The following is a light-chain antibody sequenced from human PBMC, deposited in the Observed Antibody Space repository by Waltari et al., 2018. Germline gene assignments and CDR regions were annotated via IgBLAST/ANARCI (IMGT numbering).Light chain of an antibody. CDR1: QSVTSTY. Sequence: EIVLTQSPGTLSLSPGERATLSCRASQSVTSTYLAWYQQKPGQAPRLLIYGASRRATGIPDRFSGSESGTDFTLTISRLEPEDSAVYYCQQYGSPPLTFGGGTKVEIK. V-gene: IGKV3-20*01. CDR3: QQYGSPPLT. J-gene: IGKJ4*01. CDR2: GAS.